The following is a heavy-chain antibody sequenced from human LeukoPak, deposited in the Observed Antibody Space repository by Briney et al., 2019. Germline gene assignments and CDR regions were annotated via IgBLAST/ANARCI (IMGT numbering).Heavy chain of an antibody. V-gene: IGHV3-48*01. CDR2: ITSSSNAV. J-gene: IGHJ4*02. CDR1: GFAFSSYA. CDR3: ARDRMGGSFDY. D-gene: IGHD2-15*01. Sequence: GGSLRLSCAASGFAFSSYAMNWVRQAPGKGLEWVSFITSSSNAVYYADSMKGRCTVSRDNAENSLYLQMNSLRAEDTPVYYCARDRMGGSFDYWGQGTLVTVSS.